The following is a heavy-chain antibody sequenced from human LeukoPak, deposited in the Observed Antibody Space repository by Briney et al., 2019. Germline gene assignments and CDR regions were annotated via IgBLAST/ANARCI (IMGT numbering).Heavy chain of an antibody. CDR1: GGSIRSGSYY. Sequence: PSETLSLTCTVSGGSIRSGSYYWSWIRQPAGKGLEWIGRIYTSGSTNYNPSLKSRVTISVDTSKNQFSLKLSSVTAADTAVYYCAREKVGYCSGGSCYYNHYYYYGMDVWGQGTTVTVSS. CDR3: AREKVGYCSGGSCYYNHYYYYGMDV. V-gene: IGHV4-61*02. D-gene: IGHD2-15*01. CDR2: IYTSGST. J-gene: IGHJ6*02.